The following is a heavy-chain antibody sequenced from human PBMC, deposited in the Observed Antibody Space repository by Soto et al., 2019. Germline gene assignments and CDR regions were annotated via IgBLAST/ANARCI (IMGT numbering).Heavy chain of an antibody. J-gene: IGHJ4*02. D-gene: IGHD3-22*01. V-gene: IGHV3-23*01. CDR1: GFTFSSYA. Sequence: GGSLRLSCAASGFTFSSYAMSWVRQAPEKGLEWVSAISGSAGSTYYADSVKGRFTISRDNSKNTLYLQMTSLRADETAVYYCAKGWAVTWDSSGFYFDYWGQGTPVTVSS. CDR3: AKGWAVTWDSSGFYFDY. CDR2: ISGSAGST.